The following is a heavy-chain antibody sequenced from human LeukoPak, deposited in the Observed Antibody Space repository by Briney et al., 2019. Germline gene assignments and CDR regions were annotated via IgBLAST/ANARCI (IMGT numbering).Heavy chain of an antibody. J-gene: IGHJ4*02. CDR2: ISSSSSYI. D-gene: IGHD1-26*01. CDR1: GFTFTIFG. CDR3: ARVVRGSYYLSDY. Sequence: PGGSLRLSCAASGFTFTIFGLNWVRQAPGKGLEWVSSISSSSSYIYYADSVKGRFTISRDNAKNSLYLQMNSLRAEDTAVYYCARVVRGSYYLSDYWGQGTLVTVSS. V-gene: IGHV3-21*01.